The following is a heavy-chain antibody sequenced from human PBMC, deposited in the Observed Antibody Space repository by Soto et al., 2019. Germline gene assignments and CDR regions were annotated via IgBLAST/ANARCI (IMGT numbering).Heavy chain of an antibody. CDR3: AKGEDPDYGDYTNV. Sequence: GGSLRLSCAASGFTFSSYGMHWVRQAPGKGLEWVAVISYDGSNKYYADSVKGRFTISRDNSKNTLYLQMNSLRAEDTAVYYCAKGEDPDYGDYTNVWGQGTLVTVSS. CDR1: GFTFSSYG. CDR2: ISYDGSNK. D-gene: IGHD4-17*01. J-gene: IGHJ4*02. V-gene: IGHV3-30*18.